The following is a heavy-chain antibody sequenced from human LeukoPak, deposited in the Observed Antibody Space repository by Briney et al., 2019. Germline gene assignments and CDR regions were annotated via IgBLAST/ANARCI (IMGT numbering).Heavy chain of an antibody. V-gene: IGHV3-48*03. D-gene: IGHD4-23*01. J-gene: IGHJ4*02. CDR1: GLIFSHYE. CDR3: VREGNDPFDY. CDR2: ISSTGSVT. Sequence: GGSLRLSCAASGLIFSHYEMNWVRQAPGKGLEWISYISSTGSVTHYGDSVKGRFTISRDNAQNSLFLQMNGLSAEDTAIYYCVREGNDPFDYWGQGTLVTVSS.